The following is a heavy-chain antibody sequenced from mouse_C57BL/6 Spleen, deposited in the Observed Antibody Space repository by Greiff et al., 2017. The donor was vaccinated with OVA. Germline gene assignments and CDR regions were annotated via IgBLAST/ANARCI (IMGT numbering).Heavy chain of an antibody. CDR3: ARYDFSTTVGAAY. D-gene: IGHD1-1*01. V-gene: IGHV14-3*01. CDR2: IDPANGNT. J-gene: IGHJ2*01. Sequence: VQLQQSVAELVRPGASVKLSCTASGFNFKNNYMHWVKQRPEQGLEWIGRIDPANGNTKYAPKFQGKATITADTSANTAYLQLSSLTSEDTAVYYCARYDFSTTVGAAYWGQGTTLTVSA. CDR1: GFNFKNNY.